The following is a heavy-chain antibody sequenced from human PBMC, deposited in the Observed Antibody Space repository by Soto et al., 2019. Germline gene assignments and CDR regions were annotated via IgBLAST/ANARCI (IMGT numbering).Heavy chain of an antibody. J-gene: IGHJ4*02. Sequence: SVKVSCKASGGAFRKSAISWVRQAPGQGLEWMGGIIPVLETTDYAQTFQGRVTISADEVTNTVYLELSSLRSEDTAIYYCARALSSDAILGVVTYYFDYWGQG. CDR3: ARALSSDAILGVVTYYFDY. CDR2: IIPVLETT. CDR1: GGAFRKSA. V-gene: IGHV1-69*13. D-gene: IGHD3-3*02.